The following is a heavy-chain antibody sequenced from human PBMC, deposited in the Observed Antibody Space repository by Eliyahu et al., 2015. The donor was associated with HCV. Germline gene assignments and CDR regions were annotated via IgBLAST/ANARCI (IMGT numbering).Heavy chain of an antibody. Sequence: QFQLLQSGPEVKKPGASXKVXXKXSGYVFTSXGISWVRQAPGQGLEWMAWISVYDGSMKYGQKFQDRVTMTTEISTSTAYLELKHLRPDDTAMYYCARESSGYPIPLIDDVWGRGTLVTVSS. J-gene: IGHJ4*02. CDR2: ISVYDGSM. CDR1: GYVFTSXG. V-gene: IGHV1-18*01. D-gene: IGHD3-22*01. CDR3: ARESSGYPIPLIDDV.